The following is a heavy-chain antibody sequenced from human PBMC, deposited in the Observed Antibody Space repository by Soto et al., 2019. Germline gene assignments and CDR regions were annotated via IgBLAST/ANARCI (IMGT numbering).Heavy chain of an antibody. CDR3: DRPIPSTFRAETGDQKSDPSGWWFDL. CDR1: GISFINHY. D-gene: IGHD7-27*01. CDR2: INPAGSVT. V-gene: IGHV1-46*03. J-gene: IGHJ5*02. Sequence: ASVKVSCKASGISFINHYVHWVRQAPGQGPEWMGVINPAGSVTVYALKLQDRVTVTRDTSTSTVYMELNSLTSEDTAIYYCDRPIPSTFRAETGDQKSDPSGWWFDLWGQEPLVPVSP.